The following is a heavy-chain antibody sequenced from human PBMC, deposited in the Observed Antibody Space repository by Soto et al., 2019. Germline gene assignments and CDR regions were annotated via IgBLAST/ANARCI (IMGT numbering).Heavy chain of an antibody. CDR3: ARDSHQSRNYDSSGYYRKRPLDY. D-gene: IGHD3-22*01. CDR2: ISAYNGNT. V-gene: IGHV1-18*01. Sequence: ASVKVSCKASGYTFTSYGISWVRQAPGQGLEWMGWISAYNGNTNYAQKLQGRVTMTTDTSTSTAYMELRSLRSDDTAVYYCARDSHQSRNYDSSGYYRKRPLDYWGQGTLVTV. CDR1: GYTFTSYG. J-gene: IGHJ4*02.